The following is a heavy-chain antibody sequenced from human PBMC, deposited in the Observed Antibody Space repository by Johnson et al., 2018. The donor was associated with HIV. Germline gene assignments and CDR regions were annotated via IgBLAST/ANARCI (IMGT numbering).Heavy chain of an antibody. CDR2: IKQDGSEK. D-gene: IGHD5-24*01. CDR1: GFTFSSYW. CDR3: ARDGPWLQSQRDAFDI. V-gene: IGHV3-7*01. Sequence: EVQLVESGGRVVRPGGSLRLSCAASGFTFSSYWMSWVRQAPGKGLEWVANIKQDGSEKYYVHSVKGRFTISRDNAKNSLYLQMNSLRAEDTAVYYCARDGPWLQSQRDAFDIWGQGTMVTVSS. J-gene: IGHJ3*02.